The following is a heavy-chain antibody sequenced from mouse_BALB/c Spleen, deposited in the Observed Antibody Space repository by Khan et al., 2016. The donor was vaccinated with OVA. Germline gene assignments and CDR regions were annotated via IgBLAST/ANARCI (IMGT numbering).Heavy chain of an antibody. J-gene: IGHJ4*01. CDR2: ILPGSGNI. Sequence: QVQLQQSGAELMKPGASVKISCKATGYTFSSYWIEWVKQRPGHGLEWIGEILPGSGNINYNEKFNVKATFTADTSSNIAYMHLNSLTSEESAVYYCERVAGTEYGMDYWGQGTSVTVSS. V-gene: IGHV1-9*01. D-gene: IGHD4-1*01. CDR3: ERVAGTEYGMDY. CDR1: GYTFSSYW.